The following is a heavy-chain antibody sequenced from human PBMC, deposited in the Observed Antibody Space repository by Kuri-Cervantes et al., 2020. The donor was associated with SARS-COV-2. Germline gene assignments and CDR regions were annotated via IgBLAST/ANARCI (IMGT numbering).Heavy chain of an antibody. CDR3: AKGPGSGWYYFDY. J-gene: IGHJ4*02. D-gene: IGHD6-19*01. CDR2: IIPIFGTT. CDR1: GGTFRSYA. V-gene: IGHV1-69*13. Sequence: SVKVSCKASGGTFRSYAISWVRQTPGQGLEWMGGIIPIFGTTNYTQKFQGRVTITADESTSIVYMELSSLRAEDTAVYYCAKGPGSGWYYFDYWGQGTLVTVSS.